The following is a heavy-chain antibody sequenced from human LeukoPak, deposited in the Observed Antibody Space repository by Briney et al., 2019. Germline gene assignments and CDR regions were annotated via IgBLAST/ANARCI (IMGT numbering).Heavy chain of an antibody. V-gene: IGHV4-34*01. CDR2: INHSGST. J-gene: IGHJ3*02. CDR1: GGSFSGYY. CDR3: ALAQWLVNGAFDI. D-gene: IGHD6-19*01. Sequence: SETLSLTCAVYGGSFSGYYWSWIRQPPGKGLEWIGEINHSGSTNYNPSLKSRVTISVDTSKNQFSLKLSSVTAADTAVYYCALAQWLVNGAFDIWGQGTMVTVSS.